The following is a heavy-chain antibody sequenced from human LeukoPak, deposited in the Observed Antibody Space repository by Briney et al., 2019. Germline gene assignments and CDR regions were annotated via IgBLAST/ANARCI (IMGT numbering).Heavy chain of an antibody. Sequence: SETLTLTCAVYGGSFSGYYWSWSRQPPGKGLEWIGEINHSGSTNYNPSLKSRVTISVDTSKNQFSLKLSSVTAADTAVYYCASPNDGSGSYESGAFDIWGQGTMVTVSS. CDR2: INHSGST. J-gene: IGHJ3*02. D-gene: IGHD3-10*01. CDR1: GGSFSGYY. V-gene: IGHV4-34*01. CDR3: ASPNDGSGSYESGAFDI.